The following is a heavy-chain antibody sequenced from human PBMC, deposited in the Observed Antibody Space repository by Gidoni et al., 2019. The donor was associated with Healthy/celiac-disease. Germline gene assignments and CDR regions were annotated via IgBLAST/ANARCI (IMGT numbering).Heavy chain of an antibody. CDR3: ARDGTMVAFDI. CDR2: ISSSSSYI. CDR1: GFTFSSYS. Sequence: ASSGFTFSSYSMNWVRQAPGKGLEWVSSISSSSSYIYYADSVKGRFTISRDNAKNSLYLQMNSLRAEDTAVYYCARDGTMVAFDIWGQGTMVTVSS. V-gene: IGHV3-21*01. D-gene: IGHD1-1*01. J-gene: IGHJ3*02.